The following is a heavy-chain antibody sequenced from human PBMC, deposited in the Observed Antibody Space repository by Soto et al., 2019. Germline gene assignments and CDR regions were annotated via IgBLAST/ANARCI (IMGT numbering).Heavy chain of an antibody. J-gene: IGHJ4*01. V-gene: IGHV3-21*01. Sequence: PGGSLRLSCAASGFTFSSYSMNWVRQAPGKGLEWVSSISSSSSYIYYADSVKGRFTISRDNAKNSLYPQMNSLRAEDTAVYYCAKLTMPVAVLSPSFDFCGQGSLVIGSS. CDR1: GFTFSSYS. CDR3: AKLTMPVAVLSPSFDF. D-gene: IGHD3-22*01. CDR2: ISSSSSYI.